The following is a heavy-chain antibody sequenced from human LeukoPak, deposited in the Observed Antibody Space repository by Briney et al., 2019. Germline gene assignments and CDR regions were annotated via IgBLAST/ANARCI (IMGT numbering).Heavy chain of an antibody. CDR3: ARGGYDFWSVYKPSPFDY. Sequence: GGSLRLSCAASGFTFSDYYMNWIRQAPGKGLEWVSYISSSSDYTNYADSVKGRFTISRDNAKNSLYLQTNSLRAEDTAVYYCARGGYDFWSVYKPSPFDYWGQGTLVTVSS. D-gene: IGHD3-3*01. V-gene: IGHV3-11*06. CDR2: ISSSSDYT. CDR1: GFTFSDYY. J-gene: IGHJ4*02.